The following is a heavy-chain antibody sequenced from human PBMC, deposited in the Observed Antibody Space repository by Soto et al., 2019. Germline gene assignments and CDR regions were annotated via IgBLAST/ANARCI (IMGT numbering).Heavy chain of an antibody. V-gene: IGHV3-30*03. J-gene: IGHJ6*02. Sequence: GGSLRLSCAASGFTFSSYGMHWVRQAPGKGLEWVAVISYDGSNKYYADSVKGRFTISRDNSKNTLYLQMNSLRAEDTAVYYCAGTSSPADYYYGMDVWGQGTTVTVSS. D-gene: IGHD1-1*01. CDR3: AGTSSPADYYYGMDV. CDR2: ISYDGSNK. CDR1: GFTFSSYG.